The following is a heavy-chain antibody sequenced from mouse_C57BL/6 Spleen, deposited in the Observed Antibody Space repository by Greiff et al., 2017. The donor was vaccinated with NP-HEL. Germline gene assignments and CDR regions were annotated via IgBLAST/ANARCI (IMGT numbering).Heavy chain of an antibody. Sequence: VQLQQSGPELVKPGASVKIPCKASGYTFTDYNMDWVKQSHGKSLEWIGDINPNNGGTIYNQKFKGKATLTVDKSSSTAYMERRSLTSEDTAVYYCARSMYYYGSSYPTSYAMDYWGQGTSVTVSS. CDR1: GYTFTDYN. J-gene: IGHJ4*01. CDR3: ARSMYYYGSSYPTSYAMDY. D-gene: IGHD1-1*01. CDR2: INPNNGGT. V-gene: IGHV1-18*01.